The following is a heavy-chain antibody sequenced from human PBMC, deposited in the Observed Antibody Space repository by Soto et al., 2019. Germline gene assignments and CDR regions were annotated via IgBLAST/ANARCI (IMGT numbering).Heavy chain of an antibody. CDR1: GGTFSSYT. CDR3: ATFDTAMDTVDY. J-gene: IGHJ4*02. D-gene: IGHD5-18*01. V-gene: IGHV1-69*02. CDR2: IIPILGIA. Sequence: QVQLVQSGAEVKKPPSSVKVSCKASGGTFSSYTISWVRQAPGQGLEWMGRIIPILGIANYAQKLQGRVTMTADKSTSTGYMEQSSLRSEDTAVYYCATFDTAMDTVDYWGQGTLVTVSS.